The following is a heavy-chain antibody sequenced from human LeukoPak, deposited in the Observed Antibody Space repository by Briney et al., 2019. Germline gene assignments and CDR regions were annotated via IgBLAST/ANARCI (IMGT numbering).Heavy chain of an antibody. Sequence: SEPLSLTCTLSGGSISIYHGSWMPHPPEEGLECLGHIYYSGSTNYNPSLTSRVTISVDTSKNQFSLELSSVTAAGTAVYYCARGAPYSSSWYRWGQGTLVTVSS. CDR3: ARGAPYSSSWYR. D-gene: IGHD6-13*01. CDR1: GGSISIYH. J-gene: IGHJ5*02. V-gene: IGHV4-59*01. CDR2: IYYSGST.